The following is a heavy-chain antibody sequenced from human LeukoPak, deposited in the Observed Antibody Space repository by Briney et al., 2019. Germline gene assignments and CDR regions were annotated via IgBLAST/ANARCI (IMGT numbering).Heavy chain of an antibody. CDR2: ITSNSGGS. Sequence: SVKVSCKASGYTFTGYYMHWVRQPPGQGVEWMGSITSNSGGSHYAQKVQGMVTITRDTSSSTAYMDLSRLLSDDTTVYYCARVGKQQLVRYGMDVWGQGTTVTVSS. CDR1: GYTFTGYY. V-gene: IGHV1-2*02. D-gene: IGHD6-13*01. J-gene: IGHJ6*02. CDR3: ARVGKQQLVRYGMDV.